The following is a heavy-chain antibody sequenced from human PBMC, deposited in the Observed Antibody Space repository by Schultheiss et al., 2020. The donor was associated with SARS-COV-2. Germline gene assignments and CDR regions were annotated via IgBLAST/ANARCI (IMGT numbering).Heavy chain of an antibody. Sequence: GESLKISCAASGFTFSSYSMNWVRQAPGKGLEWVSSISSSSSYIYYADSVKGRFTISRDNAKNSLYLQMNSLRAEDTAVYYCARGEYYDSSGYSVVESAYYYGMDVWGQGTTVTVSS. CDR1: GFTFSSYS. CDR3: ARGEYYDSSGYSVVESAYYYGMDV. D-gene: IGHD3-22*01. CDR2: ISSSSSYI. J-gene: IGHJ6*02. V-gene: IGHV3-21*01.